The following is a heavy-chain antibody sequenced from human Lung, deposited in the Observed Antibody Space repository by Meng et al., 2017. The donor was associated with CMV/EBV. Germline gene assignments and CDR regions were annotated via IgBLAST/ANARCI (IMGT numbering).Heavy chain of an antibody. CDR1: GGSISSYY. Sequence: GSLRLSCTVSGGSISSYYWSWIRQPPGKGLEWIGYIYYSGSTNYNPSLKSRVTISVDTSKNQFSLKLSSVTAADTAVYYCASVTGSSDSSGYYYYYGMDVWXQGHXVTVDS. J-gene: IGHJ6*01. V-gene: IGHV4-59*01. CDR3: ASVTGSSDSSGYYYYYGMDV. CDR2: IYYSGST. D-gene: IGHD3-22*01.